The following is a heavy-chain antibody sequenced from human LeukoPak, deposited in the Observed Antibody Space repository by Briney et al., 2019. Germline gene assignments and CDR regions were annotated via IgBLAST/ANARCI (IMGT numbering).Heavy chain of an antibody. CDR1: GGSITSHF. J-gene: IGHJ5*01. CDR3: ARLVWLGESPGSWFDS. CDR2: IHYSGST. D-gene: IGHD3-10*01. Sequence: SETLSLTCSVSGGSITSHFWSWIRQPPGKGLEWIGYIHYSGSTNYNPSLKSRVTISPDTSKNQLFLKLNSVTAADTAVYYCARLVWLGESPGSWFDSWGQGTLVTVSS. V-gene: IGHV4-59*11.